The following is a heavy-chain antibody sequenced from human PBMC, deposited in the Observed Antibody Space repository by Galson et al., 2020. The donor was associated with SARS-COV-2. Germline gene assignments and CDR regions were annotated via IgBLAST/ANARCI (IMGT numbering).Heavy chain of an antibody. CDR2: IYPGDSDT. CDR3: AKEVWVGNYYYGMDV. D-gene: IGHD2-15*01. Sequence: GESLKISCKGSGSSFTSYWIGWVRQMPGKGLEWMGSIYPGDSDTRYSPSFQGQVTISADRSISTAYLQWSSLKASDTAMYYCAKEVWVGNYYYGMDVWGQGTTVTVSS. J-gene: IGHJ6*02. CDR1: GSSFTSYW. V-gene: IGHV5-51*01.